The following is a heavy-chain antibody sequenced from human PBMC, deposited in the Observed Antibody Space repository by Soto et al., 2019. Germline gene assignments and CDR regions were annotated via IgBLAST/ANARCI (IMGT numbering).Heavy chain of an antibody. CDR1: GGSISSYY. CDR3: ARVEMATPWYYFDY. J-gene: IGHJ4*02. Sequence: SETLSLTCTASGGSISSYYWSWIRQPPGKGLEWIGYIYYSGSTNYNPSLKSRVTISVDTSKNQFSLKLSSVTAADTAVYYCARVEMATPWYYFDYWGQGTLVTVSS. D-gene: IGHD5-12*01. CDR2: IYYSGST. V-gene: IGHV4-59*01.